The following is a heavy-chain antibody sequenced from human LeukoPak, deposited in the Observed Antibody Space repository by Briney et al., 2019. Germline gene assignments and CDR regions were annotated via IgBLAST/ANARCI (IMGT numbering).Heavy chain of an antibody. CDR3: ARGAENYDFWSGYPFDY. Sequence: PSETLSLTCTVSGVSISSSSYYWGWIRQPPGKGLEWIGSIYYSGSTYYNPSLKSRVTISVDTSKNQFSLKLSSVTAADTAVYYCARGAENYDFWSGYPFDYWGQGTLVTVSS. V-gene: IGHV4-39*07. CDR1: GVSISSSSYY. D-gene: IGHD3-3*01. J-gene: IGHJ4*02. CDR2: IYYSGST.